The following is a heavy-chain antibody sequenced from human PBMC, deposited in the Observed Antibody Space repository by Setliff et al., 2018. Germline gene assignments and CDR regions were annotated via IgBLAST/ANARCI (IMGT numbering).Heavy chain of an antibody. J-gene: IGHJ4*02. CDR3: ASHPRVTIFGVVDFDY. V-gene: IGHV4-39*01. D-gene: IGHD3-3*01. CDR2: RYSSGST. CDR1: GASISDSY. Sequence: PSETLSLTCGVSGASISDSYWSWIRQPPGKGLEWSGSRYSSGSTYYNPSLKRRVSISVDTSQNQFPLKLSSVTAPDTAAYYCASHPRVTIFGVVDFDYWGQGILVTVSS.